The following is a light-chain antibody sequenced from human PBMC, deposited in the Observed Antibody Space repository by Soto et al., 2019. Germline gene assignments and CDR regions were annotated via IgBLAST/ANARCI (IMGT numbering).Light chain of an antibody. V-gene: IGKV1-12*01. CDR2: VAS. CDR3: QQAKSFPYT. Sequence: DIQMSQSPSTLSASVGNRVTITGRASHGIDNWLAWYQQKPGKAPKLLIYVASNLQSGVPSRFSGSGSGTEFSLTISSLQPEDFATYYCQQAKSFPYTFGQGTKVDIK. CDR1: HGIDNW. J-gene: IGKJ2*01.